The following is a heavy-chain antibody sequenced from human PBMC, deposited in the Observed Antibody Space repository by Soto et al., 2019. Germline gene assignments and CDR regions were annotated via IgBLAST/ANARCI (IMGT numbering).Heavy chain of an antibody. CDR1: GFTFSSYS. V-gene: IGHV3-21*01. CDR3: ARYQKVAAVFDY. Sequence: EVQLVESGGGLVKPGGSLRLSCAASGFTFSSYSMNWVRQAPGKGLEWVSSISSSSSYIYYADSVKGRFTISRDNAKNSLYLQMNSLRAEDTAVYYCARYQKVAAVFDYWGQGTLVTVSS. CDR2: ISSSSSYI. D-gene: IGHD6-13*01. J-gene: IGHJ4*02.